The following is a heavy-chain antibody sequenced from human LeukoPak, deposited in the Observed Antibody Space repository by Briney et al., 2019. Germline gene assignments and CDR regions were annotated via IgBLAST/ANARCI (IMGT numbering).Heavy chain of an antibody. J-gene: IGHJ6*03. Sequence: SETLSLTCTVSGGSISSYYWSWIRQPPGKGLEWIGYIDTSGSTNYNPSLKSRVTISVDTSKNQFSLKLSSVTAADTAVYYCARHGAILGTYFYYYYMDVWGKGTTVTVSS. CDR1: GGSISSYY. CDR2: IDTSGST. V-gene: IGHV4-4*09. CDR3: ARHGAILGTYFYYYYMDV. D-gene: IGHD4/OR15-4a*01.